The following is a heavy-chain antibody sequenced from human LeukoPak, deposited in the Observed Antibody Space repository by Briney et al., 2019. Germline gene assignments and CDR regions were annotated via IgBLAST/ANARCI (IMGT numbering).Heavy chain of an antibody. CDR2: MNPSGGST. V-gene: IGHV1-46*01. CDR1: GYKFTNYY. J-gene: IGHJ4*02. CDR3: AREPYGDYVGPGDY. D-gene: IGHD4-17*01. Sequence: ASVKLSCKASGYKFTNYYIHWVRQAPGQGLEWMGIMNPSGGSTNYAQKFQGRVTMTRDTSTSTVYTELSSLRSDDTAVYFCAREPYGDYVGPGDYWGQGTLVTVSS.